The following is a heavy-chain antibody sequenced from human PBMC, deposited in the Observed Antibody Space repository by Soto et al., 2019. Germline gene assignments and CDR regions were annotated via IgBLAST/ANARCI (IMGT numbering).Heavy chain of an antibody. D-gene: IGHD6-13*01. CDR1: GGSISNGGYY. J-gene: IGHJ6*03. CDR3: ARDRQSQQPNHRWGGGYMDV. Sequence: QLQLQESGPGLVQPSQTLSLTCAVSGGSISNGGYYWSWIRQHPGKGLEWIGSIYFSGSTYYNPSLKSRVTTSVATPKNQFSLKLSSVTAADTAVYYCARDRQSQQPNHRWGGGYMDVWGKGTTVTVSS. CDR2: IYFSGST. V-gene: IGHV4-31*11.